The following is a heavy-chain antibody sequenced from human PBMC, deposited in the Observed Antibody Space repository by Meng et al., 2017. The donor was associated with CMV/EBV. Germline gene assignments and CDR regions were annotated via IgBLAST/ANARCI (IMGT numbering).Heavy chain of an antibody. J-gene: IGHJ6*02. CDR2: IYSGGST. V-gene: IGHV3-53*01. CDR1: GFTVSSNY. D-gene: IGHD5-18*01. CDR3: ARGVDTAPLGMDI. Sequence: GESLKIPCAASGFTVSSNYVNWVRQAPGKGLEWVSVIYSGGSTYYADSVKGRFTISRDNYKNTVYLQMNSLRAEDTAVFYCARGVDTAPLGMDIWGQGTTVTVSS.